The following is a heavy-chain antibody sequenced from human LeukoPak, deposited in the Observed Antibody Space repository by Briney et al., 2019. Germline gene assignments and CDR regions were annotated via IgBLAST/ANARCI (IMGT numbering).Heavy chain of an antibody. CDR1: GFTFSSYS. Sequence: GGSLRLSCAASGFTFSSYSMNWVRQAPGKGLEWVSSISSSSSYIYYADSVKGRFTISRDNAKNSLYLQMNSLRAEDTAVYYCARDEYYYDSSGYSPFDYWGQGTLVTVSS. J-gene: IGHJ4*02. CDR3: ARDEYYYDSSGYSPFDY. V-gene: IGHV3-21*01. D-gene: IGHD3-22*01. CDR2: ISSSSSYI.